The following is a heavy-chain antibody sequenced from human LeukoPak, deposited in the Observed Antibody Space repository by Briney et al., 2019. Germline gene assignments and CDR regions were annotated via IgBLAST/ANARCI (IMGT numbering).Heavy chain of an antibody. V-gene: IGHV3-30*03. CDR1: GFTFNSYG. D-gene: IGHD3-10*01. CDR3: ARGRVTMVRDTDY. Sequence: SGGSLRLSCVASGFTFNSYGMHWVRQAPGKGLEWLAVISYDGDNKYHADSVKGRFTISRDNSKNTLYLKMNSLRPEDTAVYYCARGRVTMVRDTDYWGQGTLVTVSS. CDR2: ISYDGDNK. J-gene: IGHJ4*02.